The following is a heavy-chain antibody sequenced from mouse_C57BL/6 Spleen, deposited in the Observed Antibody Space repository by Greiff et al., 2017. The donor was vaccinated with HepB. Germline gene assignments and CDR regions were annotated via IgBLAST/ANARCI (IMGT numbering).Heavy chain of an antibody. V-gene: IGHV1-15*01. CDR3: TRYYYGSSPAWFAY. Sequence: QVQLKESGAELVRPGASVTLSCKASGYTFTDYEMHWVKQTPVHGLEWIGAIDPETGGTAYNQKFKGKAILTADKSSSTAYMELRSLTSEDSAVYYCTRYYYGSSPAWFAYWGQGTLVTVSA. CDR1: GYTFTDYE. D-gene: IGHD1-1*01. J-gene: IGHJ3*01. CDR2: IDPETGGT.